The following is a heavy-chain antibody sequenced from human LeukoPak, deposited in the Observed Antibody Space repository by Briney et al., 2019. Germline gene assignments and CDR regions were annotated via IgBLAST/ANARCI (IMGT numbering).Heavy chain of an antibody. CDR1: GFTFSSYA. Sequence: GGSLRLSCAASGFTFSSYAMHWVRQAPGKGLEWVTFIRNDGSNKYYADSVKGRFTISRDNAKNSLYLQMKSLRAEDTAVYYCARGKTSQNIVTRKTYNWFDPWGQGTLVTVSS. CDR2: IRNDGSNK. D-gene: IGHD2/OR15-2a*01. CDR3: ARGKTSQNIVTRKTYNWFDP. V-gene: IGHV3-30*02. J-gene: IGHJ5*02.